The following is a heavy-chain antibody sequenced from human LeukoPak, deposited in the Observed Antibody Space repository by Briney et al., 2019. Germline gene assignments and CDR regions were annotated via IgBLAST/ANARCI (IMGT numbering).Heavy chain of an antibody. CDR3: ARDRNTVCDY. Sequence: GGSLRLSCAPCGFTFSSYSMNWVCQAPGKGLEWVSSISSSSSYIYYADSVKGRFTISRDNAKNSLYLQMNSLRAEDTAVYYCARDRNTVCDYWGQGTLVTVSS. D-gene: IGHD1-14*01. CDR2: ISSSSSYI. CDR1: GFTFSSYS. J-gene: IGHJ4*02. V-gene: IGHV3-21*01.